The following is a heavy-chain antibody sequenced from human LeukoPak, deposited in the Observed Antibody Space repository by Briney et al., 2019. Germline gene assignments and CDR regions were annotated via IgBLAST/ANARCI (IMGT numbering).Heavy chain of an antibody. CDR2: INPNSGGT. CDR3: ARDRGYGSGSYYYMDV. CDR1: GYTFTGYY. Sequence: GASVKVSCKASGYTFTGYYMHWVRQAPGQGLEWMGWINPNSGGTNYAQKFQGRVTMTRDTSISTAYMELSRLRSDDTAVYYCARDRGYGSGSYYYMDVWGKGTTVTVSS. V-gene: IGHV1-2*02. D-gene: IGHD3-10*01. J-gene: IGHJ6*03.